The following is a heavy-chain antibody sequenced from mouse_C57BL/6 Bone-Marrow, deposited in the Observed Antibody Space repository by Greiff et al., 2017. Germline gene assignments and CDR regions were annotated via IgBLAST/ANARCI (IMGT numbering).Heavy chain of an antibody. CDR2: IYPGGGYT. Sequence: QVQLQQSGAELVRPGTSVKMSCKASGYTFTNYWIGWAKQRPGHGLAWIGDIYPGGGYTNYNEKFKGKATLTADKSSSTAYMQFSSLTSEDSAIYYCARRGYYYGSSLYAMDYWGQGTSVTVSS. V-gene: IGHV1-63*01. D-gene: IGHD1-1*01. CDR1: GYTFTNYW. CDR3: ARRGYYYGSSLYAMDY. J-gene: IGHJ4*01.